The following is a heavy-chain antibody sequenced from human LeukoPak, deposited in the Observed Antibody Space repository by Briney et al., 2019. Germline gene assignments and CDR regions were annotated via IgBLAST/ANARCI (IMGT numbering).Heavy chain of an antibody. V-gene: IGHV3-9*01. CDR1: GFTFDDYA. J-gene: IGHJ4*02. CDR3: AKDRSYSSSPVYFDY. CDR2: ISWSSGSI. D-gene: IGHD6-6*01. Sequence: GGSLRLSCAASGFTFDDYAMHWVRQAPGKGLEWVSGISWSSGSIGYADSVKGRFTISRDNAKNSLYLQMNSLRAEDTALYYCAKDRSYSSSPVYFDYWGQGTLVTVSS.